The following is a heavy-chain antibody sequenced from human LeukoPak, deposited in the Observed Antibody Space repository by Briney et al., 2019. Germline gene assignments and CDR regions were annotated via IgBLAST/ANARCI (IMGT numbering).Heavy chain of an antibody. Sequence: ASVKVSCKASGYTSTSYGISWVRQAPGQGLEWMGWISAYNGNTNYAQKLQGRVTMTTDTSTSTAYMELRSLRSDDTAVYYCARVDIVVVPAADTYYYYYYGMDVWGQGTTVTVSS. CDR1: GYTSTSYG. J-gene: IGHJ6*02. D-gene: IGHD2-2*03. V-gene: IGHV1-18*01. CDR2: ISAYNGNT. CDR3: ARVDIVVVPAADTYYYYYYGMDV.